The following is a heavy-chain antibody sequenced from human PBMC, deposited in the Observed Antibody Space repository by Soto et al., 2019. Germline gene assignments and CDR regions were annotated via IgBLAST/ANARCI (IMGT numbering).Heavy chain of an antibody. V-gene: IGHV1-2*04. CDR3: ARALSSELLVDY. D-gene: IGHD1-26*01. CDR1: GYTFTGYD. Sequence: PSGKVSCKASGYTFTGYDMHWVRKAPGQGLEWMGWINPNSGGTNYAQKFQGWVTMTRDTSISTAYMELSRLRSDDTAVYYCARALSSELLVDYWGQGTLVTVSS. J-gene: IGHJ4*02. CDR2: INPNSGGT.